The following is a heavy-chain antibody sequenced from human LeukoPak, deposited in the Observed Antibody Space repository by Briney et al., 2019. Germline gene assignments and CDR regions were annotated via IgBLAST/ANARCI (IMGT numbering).Heavy chain of an antibody. V-gene: IGHV4-31*03. J-gene: IGHJ3*02. D-gene: IGHD3-22*01. CDR3: ASRPTYYYDSSGDAFDI. Sequence: KTSQTLSLTCTVSGGSISSGGYYWSWIRQHPGKGLEWIGYIYYSGSTYYSPSLKSRVTISVDTSKNQFSLKLSSVTAADTAVYYCASRPTYYYDSSGDAFDIWGQGTMVTVSS. CDR1: GGSISSGGYY. CDR2: IYYSGST.